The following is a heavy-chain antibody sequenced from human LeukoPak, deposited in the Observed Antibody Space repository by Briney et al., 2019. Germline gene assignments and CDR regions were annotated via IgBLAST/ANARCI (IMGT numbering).Heavy chain of an antibody. V-gene: IGHV3-23*01. Sequence: GGSLGLSCGASGLTFSSYAMTWVRQAPGKGLEWVSGISGSGETTYYADSVKGRFTISRDNSKNILYLQMSSLSVEDTAVYYCAKFWSGNFGRDALDIWGQGTMVTVSS. CDR3: AKFWSGNFGRDALDI. J-gene: IGHJ3*02. CDR1: GLTFSSYA. D-gene: IGHD3-3*01. CDR2: ISGSGETT.